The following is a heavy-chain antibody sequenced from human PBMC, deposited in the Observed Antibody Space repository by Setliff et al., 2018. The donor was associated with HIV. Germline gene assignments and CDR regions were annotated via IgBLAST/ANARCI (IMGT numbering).Heavy chain of an antibody. CDR1: GYTSTSFS. D-gene: IGHD3-10*01. Sequence: ASVKVSCKASGYTSTSFSLHWVRQAPGQGLEWMGIINPSGDVIRYAQKFQGRVTMTRDTPTRTVYMDLSSLRSEDTAVYYCASASCGDVDYYYGMDVWGQGTTVTVSS. CDR2: INPSGDVI. V-gene: IGHV1-46*01. J-gene: IGHJ6*02. CDR3: ASASCGDVDYYYGMDV.